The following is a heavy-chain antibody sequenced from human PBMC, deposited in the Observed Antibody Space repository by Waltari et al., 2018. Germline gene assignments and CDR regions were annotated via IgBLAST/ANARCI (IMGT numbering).Heavy chain of an antibody. CDR2: INHSGST. V-gene: IGHV4-34*01. Sequence: QVQLQQWGAGLLKPSETLSLTCACYGGSFRGYYWSWIRQPPGKGLEWIGEINHSGSTNYNPSLKSRVTISVDTSKNQFSLKLSSVTAADTAVYYCARAFWSGYLGYWGQGTLVTVSS. CDR3: ARAFWSGYLGY. J-gene: IGHJ4*02. D-gene: IGHD3-3*01. CDR1: GGSFRGYY.